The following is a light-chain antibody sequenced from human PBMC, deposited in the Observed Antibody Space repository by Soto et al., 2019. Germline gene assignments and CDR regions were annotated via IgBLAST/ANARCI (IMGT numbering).Light chain of an antibody. CDR1: QSVSSNY. V-gene: IGKV3-20*01. CDR2: GAS. Sequence: ESVLTQSPGTLSLSPGERATLSCRASQSVSSNYLAWYQQKPGQAPRLLIYGASTRATGIPDRFSGSGSGTAFTLTISRLEFEDSAVYYCQQYGSSPTWTFGQGTKVEIK. J-gene: IGKJ1*01. CDR3: QQYGSSPTWT.